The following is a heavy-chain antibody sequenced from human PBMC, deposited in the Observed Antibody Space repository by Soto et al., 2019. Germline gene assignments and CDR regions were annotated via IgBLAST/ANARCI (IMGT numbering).Heavy chain of an antibody. CDR2: TYYRSKWYN. CDR1: GNSVSSNSSA. Sequence: SPTLSLSCAISGNSVSSNSSAWNWIRQYPSRGLEWLGRTYYRSKWYNDYAVSVKSRITINPDTSKNQFSLQLNSVTPEDTAFYFCGRGRALLQLYCFYPCGQEILVTVT. CDR3: GRGRALLQLYCFYP. V-gene: IGHV6-1*01. D-gene: IGHD4-4*01. J-gene: IGHJ5*02.